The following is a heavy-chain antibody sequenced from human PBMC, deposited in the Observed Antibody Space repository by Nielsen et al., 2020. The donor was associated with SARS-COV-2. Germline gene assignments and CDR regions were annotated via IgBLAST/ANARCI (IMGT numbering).Heavy chain of an antibody. J-gene: IGHJ3*02. Sequence: GGSLRLSCAASGFTFSSYAMSWVRQAPGKGLEWVSAISGSGGSTYYADSVKGRFTISRDNAKNSLYLQMNSLRAEDTAVYYCARVGGYYYDSSGYYYEAAFDIWGQGTMVTVSS. CDR3: ARVGGYYYDSSGYYYEAAFDI. CDR1: GFTFSSYA. V-gene: IGHV3-23*01. D-gene: IGHD3-22*01. CDR2: ISGSGGST.